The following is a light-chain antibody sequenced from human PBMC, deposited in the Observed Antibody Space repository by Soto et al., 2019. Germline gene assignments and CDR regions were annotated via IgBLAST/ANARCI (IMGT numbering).Light chain of an antibody. CDR3: AAWDDSLNGL. CDR1: SSNIGRNT. J-gene: IGLJ3*02. V-gene: IGLV1-44*01. CDR2: NTD. Sequence: QLVLTQPPSASGTPGQRVTISCSGSSSNIGRNTVNWYQQFPGTAPKLLIYNTDQRPSGVPDRFSGSKSGTSASLAISGVQSDDEADYYCAAWDDSLNGLFGGGTKLTVL.